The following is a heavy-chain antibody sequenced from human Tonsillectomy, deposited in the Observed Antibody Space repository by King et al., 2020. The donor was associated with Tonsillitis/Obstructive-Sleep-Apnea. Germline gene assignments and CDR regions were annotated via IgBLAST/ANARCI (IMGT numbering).Heavy chain of an antibody. CDR3: ARQGISSWYAPTFDF. D-gene: IGHD6-13*01. CDR1: GGSIRSYY. J-gene: IGHJ4*02. CDR2: IYYSGST. V-gene: IGHV4-59*08. Sequence: LQLQESGPGLVKPSETLSLTCTVSGGSIRSYYWSWIRQPPGKGLEGIAYIYYSGSTNYSPALKSRVTISVDTSKNQFSLRLSSVTAADTAVYYCARQGISSWYAPTFDFWGQGTLVTVSS.